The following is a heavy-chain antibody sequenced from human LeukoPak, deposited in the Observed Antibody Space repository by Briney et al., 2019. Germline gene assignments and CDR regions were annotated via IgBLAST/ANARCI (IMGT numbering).Heavy chain of an antibody. J-gene: IGHJ1*01. CDR1: GFTFNTYW. CDR2: IKQDGREK. V-gene: IGHV3-7*01. D-gene: IGHD6-13*01. Sequence: GGSLRLSCAASGFTFNTYWMSWVRQAPGKGLEWVANIKQDGREKYYVDSVKGRFTISRDNVKNSLYLQMNSLRAEDTAVYYCARDHSSSWYKGYFQYWGQGTLVTVSS. CDR3: ARDHSSSWYKGYFQY.